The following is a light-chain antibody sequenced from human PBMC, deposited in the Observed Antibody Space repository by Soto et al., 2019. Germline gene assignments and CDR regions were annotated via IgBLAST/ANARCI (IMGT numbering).Light chain of an antibody. CDR2: GAS. Sequence: DILMTQSPATVTVSLGDSVSLSCRANESIMNNLAWSQQTPGQPPRILIYGASNRATGIPDRFSGSGSGTDFTLTISRLEPEDLAVYYCQQYGSSGTFGQGTQVDIK. CDR3: QQYGSSGT. J-gene: IGKJ1*01. V-gene: IGKV3-20*01. CDR1: ESIMNN.